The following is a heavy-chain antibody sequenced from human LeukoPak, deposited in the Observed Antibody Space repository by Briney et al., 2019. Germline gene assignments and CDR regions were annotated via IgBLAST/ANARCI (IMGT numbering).Heavy chain of an antibody. J-gene: IGHJ4*02. D-gene: IGHD6-6*01. CDR2: IWDDGSNK. Sequence: PGGSLRLSCAASGFTLSSYGMQWVCQAPGKGVEWGAFIWDDGSNKYYADSVKARFTISRDNSKNTLYLQMNSLRAEDTAVYYCAKDKGIAARFSFDYWGQGTLVTVSS. V-gene: IGHV3-30*02. CDR3: AKDKGIAARFSFDY. CDR1: GFTLSSYG.